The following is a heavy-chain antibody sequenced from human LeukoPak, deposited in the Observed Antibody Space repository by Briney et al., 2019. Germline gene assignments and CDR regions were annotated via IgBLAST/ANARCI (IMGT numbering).Heavy chain of an antibody. J-gene: IGHJ4*02. D-gene: IGHD3-9*01. CDR2: ISSSGSSI. V-gene: IGHV3-11*01. CDR1: GFTFSDYY. Sequence: GGSLRLSCTASGFTFSDYYMSWIRQAPGRGLEWVSYISSSGSSIYYADSVKGRFTISRDNAKNSLYLQINSLRAEDTAVYYCARAQSLDILTGIDYTRFLDYWGQGTLVTVSS. CDR3: ARAQSLDILTGIDYTRFLDY.